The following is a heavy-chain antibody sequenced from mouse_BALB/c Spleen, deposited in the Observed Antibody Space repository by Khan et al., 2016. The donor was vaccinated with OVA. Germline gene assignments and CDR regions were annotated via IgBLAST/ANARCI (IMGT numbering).Heavy chain of an antibody. J-gene: IGHJ3*01. CDR2: INPSTGYT. V-gene: IGHV1-4*01. CDR3: VGDGAYHRNDGWFAY. Sequence: QVQLKESGAELARPGASVKMSCKASGYTFTSYTIHWIKKRPGQGLEWIGYINPSTGYTNYNQKFKDKATLTTDKSSTTAYLQLSSLTSDDSAVYDCVGDGAYHRNDGWFAYWGQGTLVTVSA. D-gene: IGHD2-14*01. CDR1: GYTFTSYT.